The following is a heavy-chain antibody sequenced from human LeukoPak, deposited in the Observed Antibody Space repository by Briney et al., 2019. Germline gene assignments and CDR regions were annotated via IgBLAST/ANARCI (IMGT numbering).Heavy chain of an antibody. CDR1: GGSISSYY. D-gene: IGHD3-22*01. V-gene: IGHV4-4*07. J-gene: IGHJ5*02. Sequence: SETLSLTCTVSGGSISSYYWSWIRQPAGKGLEWIGRIYTSGSTNYNPSLKSRVTMSVDTSKNQFSLKLSSVTAADTAVYYCARQPGYYDSSGSGYNWFDPWGQGTLVTVSS. CDR2: IYTSGST. CDR3: ARQPGYYDSSGSGYNWFDP.